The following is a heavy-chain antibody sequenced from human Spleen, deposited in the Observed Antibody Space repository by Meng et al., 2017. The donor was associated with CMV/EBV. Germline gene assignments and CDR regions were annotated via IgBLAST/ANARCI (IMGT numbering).Heavy chain of an antibody. V-gene: IGHV3-30*02. CDR2: IRFDDINK. CDR1: GYTFSNYG. Sequence: GESLKISCAASGYTFSNYGIHWVRQAPGKGLEWVAFIRFDDINKYYAESVKGRFTISRDNSKNTLYLQMNSLRAEDTAVYYCAKDIAMFRGLTITSLIDYWGQGTLVTVSS. CDR3: AKDIAMFRGLTITSLIDY. D-gene: IGHD3-10*01. J-gene: IGHJ4*02.